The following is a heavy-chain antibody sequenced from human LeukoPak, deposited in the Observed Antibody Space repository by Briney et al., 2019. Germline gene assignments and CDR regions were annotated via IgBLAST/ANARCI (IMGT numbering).Heavy chain of an antibody. Sequence: GGSLRLSCAASGFTFSSYEMNWVRQAPGKGLEWVSYISSSGSTIYYADSVKGRFTISRDNAKNSLYLQMNSLRAEDTAVYYCARDVYGDYAPSFDYWGQGTLVTVSS. J-gene: IGHJ4*02. CDR3: ARDVYGDYAPSFDY. CDR2: ISSSGSTI. V-gene: IGHV3-48*03. CDR1: GFTFSSYE. D-gene: IGHD4-17*01.